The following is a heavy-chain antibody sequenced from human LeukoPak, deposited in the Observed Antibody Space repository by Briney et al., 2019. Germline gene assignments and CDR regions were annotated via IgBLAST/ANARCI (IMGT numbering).Heavy chain of an antibody. Sequence: ASVKVSCKASGYTFTGYYMHWVRQAPGQGLEWMGWINPNSGGTNYAQKFQGWVTMTRDTSISTAYMELSRLRSDDTAVYYCARDITIGAGEDYGMDVWGQGTTVTVSS. CDR1: GYTFTGYY. V-gene: IGHV1-2*04. D-gene: IGHD3-10*01. J-gene: IGHJ6*02. CDR3: ARDITIGAGEDYGMDV. CDR2: INPNSGGT.